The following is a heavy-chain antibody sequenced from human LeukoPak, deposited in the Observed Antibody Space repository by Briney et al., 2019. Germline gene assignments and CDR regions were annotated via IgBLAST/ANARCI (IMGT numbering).Heavy chain of an antibody. D-gene: IGHD2-2*01. CDR3: ASGVPSWFDP. CDR1: GGSISSSSYY. CDR2: IYYSGST. V-gene: IGHV4-39*01. J-gene: IGHJ5*02. Sequence: SEALSLTCTVSGGSISSSSYYWGWIRQPPGKGLEWIGSIYYSGSTYYNPSLKSRVTISVDTSKNQCSLKLSSVTAADTAVYYCASGVPSWFDPWGQGTLVTVSS.